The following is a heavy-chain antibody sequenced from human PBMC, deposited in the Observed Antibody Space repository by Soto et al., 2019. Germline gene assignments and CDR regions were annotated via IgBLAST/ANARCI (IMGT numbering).Heavy chain of an antibody. J-gene: IGHJ4*02. Sequence: ASVKVSCKASGGTFSTFGISWVRQAPGQGLEWMGGIIPFFGTARYSQKFEDRITITADESTNTVYMDLRSLTSEDTAIYYCATSAPMDAGEKYYYDFWGQGALVTVSS. CDR3: ATSAPMDAGEKYYYDF. CDR1: GGTFSTFG. D-gene: IGHD4-17*01. CDR2: IIPFFGTA. V-gene: IGHV1-69*13.